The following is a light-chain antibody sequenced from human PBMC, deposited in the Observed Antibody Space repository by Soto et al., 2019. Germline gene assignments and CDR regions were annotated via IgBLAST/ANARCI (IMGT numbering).Light chain of an antibody. Sequence: EIVLTQSPATLSLAPGDTATLSCRASQSVGRFVAWYQHKPGQAPRLLIYSASERATGIPGRFTGGGYGTDVTLTISSLEPEDFAIYYCQQRTDRNPLTVGGGTRVEI. CDR1: QSVGRF. J-gene: IGKJ4*01. V-gene: IGKV3-11*01. CDR3: QQRTDRNPLT. CDR2: SAS.